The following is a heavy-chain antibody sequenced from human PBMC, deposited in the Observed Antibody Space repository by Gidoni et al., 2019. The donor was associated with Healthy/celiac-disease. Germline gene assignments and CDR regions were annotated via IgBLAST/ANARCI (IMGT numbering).Heavy chain of an antibody. V-gene: IGHV3-23*04. Sequence: EVQLVESGGGLVQPGGSLRLSCAASGFTFSRYAMSWVRQAPGKGLEWVSAISGSGGSTYYADSVKGRFTISRDNSKNTLYLQMNSLRAEDTAVYYCAKDQQWLLHELDYFDYWGQGTLVTVSS. J-gene: IGHJ4*02. CDR3: AKDQQWLLHELDYFDY. CDR1: GFTFSRYA. CDR2: ISGSGGST. D-gene: IGHD6-19*01.